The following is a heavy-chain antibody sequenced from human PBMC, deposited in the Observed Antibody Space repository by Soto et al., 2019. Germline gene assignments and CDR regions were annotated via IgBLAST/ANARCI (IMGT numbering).Heavy chain of an antibody. Sequence: SETLSLTCTVSCGSVRSGNYYWSWIRQPPGKGLEWIGYRYSSGSSNYNPLLKSRVTISVDTSKRHFSLKLSSVSAADTAVYCCAGPTIFGVVDGRTYGMDGWGQGTTVTVSS. D-gene: IGHD3-3*01. J-gene: IGHJ6*02. CDR1: CGSVRSGNYY. CDR2: RYSSGSS. V-gene: IGHV4-61*03. CDR3: AGPTIFGVVDGRTYGMDG.